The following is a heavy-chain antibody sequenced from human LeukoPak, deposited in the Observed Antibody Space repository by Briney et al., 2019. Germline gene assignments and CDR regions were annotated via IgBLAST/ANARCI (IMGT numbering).Heavy chain of an antibody. CDR3: ARASFAGIQLWQPPCDY. CDR2: ISYDGSNK. J-gene: IGHJ4*02. V-gene: IGHV3-30-3*01. D-gene: IGHD5-18*01. CDR1: GFTFSSYA. Sequence: GGSLRLSCAASGFTFSSYAMHWVRQAPGKGLEWVAVISYDGSNKYYADSVKGRFTISRDNSKNTLYLQMNSLRAENTAVYYCARASFAGIQLWQPPCDYWGQGTLVTVSS.